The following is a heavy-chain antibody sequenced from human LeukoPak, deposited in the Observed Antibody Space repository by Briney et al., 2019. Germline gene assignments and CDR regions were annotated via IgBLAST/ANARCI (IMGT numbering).Heavy chain of an antibody. J-gene: IGHJ6*03. V-gene: IGHV4-59*01. CDR3: ARETTVVTPYYYYYMDV. CDR2: NYYSGST. D-gene: IGHD4-23*01. CDR1: GGSFSGYY. Sequence: SETLSLTCAVYGGSFSGYYWSWIRQPPGKGLEWIGYNYYSGSTNYNPSLKSRVTISVDTSKNQFSLKLSSVTAADTAVYYCARETTVVTPYYYYYMDVWGKGTTVTVSS.